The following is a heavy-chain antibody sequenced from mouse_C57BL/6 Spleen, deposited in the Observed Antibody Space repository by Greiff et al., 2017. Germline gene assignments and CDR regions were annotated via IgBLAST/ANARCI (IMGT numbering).Heavy chain of an antibody. D-gene: IGHD1-1*01. Sequence: VHVKQSGAELVRPGASVKLSCTASGFNIKDYYMHWVKQRPEQGLEWIGRIDPEDGDTEYAPKFQGKATMTADTSSNTAYLQLSSLTSEDTAVYYCTTGGSSYEDWYFDVWGTGTTVTVSS. CDR2: IDPEDGDT. CDR3: TTGGSSYEDWYFDV. V-gene: IGHV14-1*01. CDR1: GFNIKDYY. J-gene: IGHJ1*03.